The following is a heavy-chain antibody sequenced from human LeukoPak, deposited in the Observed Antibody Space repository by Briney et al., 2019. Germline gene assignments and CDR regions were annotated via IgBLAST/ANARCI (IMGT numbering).Heavy chain of an antibody. J-gene: IGHJ3*02. D-gene: IGHD1-26*01. CDR3: ARGARGTPAFDI. Sequence: ASVKVSCKASGYTFTSYGISWVRQAPGQGLEWMGWISAYNGNTSYAQKFQGRVTMTRDTSTSTVYMELSSPRSEDTAVYYCARGARGTPAFDIWGQGTMVTVSS. CDR2: ISAYNGNT. CDR1: GYTFTSYG. V-gene: IGHV1-18*01.